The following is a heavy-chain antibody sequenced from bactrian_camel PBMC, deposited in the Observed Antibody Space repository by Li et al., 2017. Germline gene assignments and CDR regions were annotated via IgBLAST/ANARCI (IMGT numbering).Heavy chain of an antibody. CDR3: AAREDLWVGYGYCDVS. J-gene: IGHJ6*01. D-gene: IGHD3*01. Sequence: VQLVESGGGSVQVGGSLKLSCVAPRNIFNRCAMGWFRQVPGKERELVSLISSDGRTTYADSVKGRFTISQDNDKNILYLQMDNLKIEDTAMYYCAAREDLWVGYGYCDVSRGQGTQVTVS. CDR1: RNIFNRCA. V-gene: IGHV3S53*01. CDR2: ISSDGRT.